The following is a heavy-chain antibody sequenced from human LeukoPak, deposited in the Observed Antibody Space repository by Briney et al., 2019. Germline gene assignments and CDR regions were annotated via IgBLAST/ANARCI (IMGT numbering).Heavy chain of an antibody. Sequence: SVKVSFKASGGTFSSYAISWVRQAPGQGLEWMGGIIPIFGTANYAQKFQGRVTITADESTSTAYMELSSLRSEDTAVYYCARGKVSDILTGSYYFDYWGQGTLVTVSS. CDR1: GGTFSSYA. D-gene: IGHD3-9*01. CDR3: ARGKVSDILTGSYYFDY. CDR2: IIPIFGTA. J-gene: IGHJ4*02. V-gene: IGHV1-69*01.